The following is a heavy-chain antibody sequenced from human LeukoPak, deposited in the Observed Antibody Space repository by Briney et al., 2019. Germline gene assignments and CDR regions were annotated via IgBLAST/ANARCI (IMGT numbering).Heavy chain of an antibody. CDR3: ARGVTGYDGSY. Sequence: GGSLRLSCAASGFTFSSYSMNWVRQAPGKGLEWVSYISSSSSTIYYADSVKGRFTISRDNAKNSLYLQMNSLRAEDMAVYYCARGVTGYDGSYWGQGTLVTVSS. CDR2: ISSSSSTI. J-gene: IGHJ4*02. V-gene: IGHV3-48*04. CDR1: GFTFSSYS. D-gene: IGHD3-22*01.